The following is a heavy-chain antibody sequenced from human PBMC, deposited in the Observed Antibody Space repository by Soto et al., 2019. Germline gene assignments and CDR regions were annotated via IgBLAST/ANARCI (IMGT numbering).Heavy chain of an antibody. J-gene: IGHJ4*02. CDR2: IYYSGST. V-gene: IGHV4-30-4*01. CDR3: ASFGTVASGDY. D-gene: IGHD3-10*01. CDR1: GGSSSGGDYY. Sequence: SETLSLTCTVSGGSSSGGDYYWSWIRHPPGKGLEWIGYIYYSGSTYYNPSLKSRVTISVDTSKNQFSLKLSSVTAADTAFYYCASFGTVASGDYWGQGTLVTVSS.